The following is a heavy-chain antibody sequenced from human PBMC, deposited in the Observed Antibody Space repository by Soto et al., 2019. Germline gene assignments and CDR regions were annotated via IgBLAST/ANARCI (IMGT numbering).Heavy chain of an antibody. CDR2: MNPNSGNT. CDR1: GYTFTDYD. J-gene: IGHJ3*01. Sequence: ASVKVSCKTSGYTFTDYDIDWVRQATGQGLEWMGWMNPNSGNTGYAQKFQGRVSMTRNTATSTAYMELSSLRSADTAIYYCARDSSTTNPVWGQGTMVTVSS. V-gene: IGHV1-8*01. CDR3: ARDSSTTNPV. D-gene: IGHD2-2*01.